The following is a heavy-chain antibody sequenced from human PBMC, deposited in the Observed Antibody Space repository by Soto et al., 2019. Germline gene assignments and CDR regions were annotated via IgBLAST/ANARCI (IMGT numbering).Heavy chain of an antibody. CDR3: ARDLHSGGKYWYFDI. D-gene: IGHD2-15*01. V-gene: IGHV1-18*01. J-gene: IGHJ2*01. CDR1: GYTFTHYG. Sequence: QVQLVQSGAEVKKPGASVKVSCKASGYTFTHYGITWVRQAPGQGLEWMGWINSFSGDTNYPQKLQGRLTMTTDTSTNTVYMELRNLRSDDTAVYYCARDLHSGGKYWYFDIWRRGTLVTVSS. CDR2: INSFSGDT.